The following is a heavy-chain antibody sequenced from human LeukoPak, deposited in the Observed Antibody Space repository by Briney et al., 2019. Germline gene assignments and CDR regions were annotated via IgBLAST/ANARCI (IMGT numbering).Heavy chain of an antibody. CDR2: ISAYNGNT. J-gene: IGHJ6*03. CDR3: ARDKEPKYCSGSSCVYYYYYYMDV. CDR1: GYTFTSCG. V-gene: IGHV1-18*01. D-gene: IGHD2-15*01. Sequence: ASVKVSCKASGYTFTSCGISWVRQAPGQGLERMGWISAYNGNTNYAQKLQGRVTMTTDTSTSTAYMELRSLRSDDTAVYYCARDKEPKYCSGSSCVYYYYYYMDVWGKGTTVTVSS.